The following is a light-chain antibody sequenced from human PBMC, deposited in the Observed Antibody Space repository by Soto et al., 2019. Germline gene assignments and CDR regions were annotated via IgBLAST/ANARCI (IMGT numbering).Light chain of an antibody. CDR2: GAS. CDR3: QQYGSSGT. Sequence: EIVLTQSPATLSVSPWERATLSCRASQSVSSNLAWHQQRPGQAPRLLIYGASTRATGVPARFSGSGSGTDFTLTISRLEPEDFAVYYCQQYGSSGTFGQGTKWIS. CDR1: QSVSSN. J-gene: IGKJ1*01. V-gene: IGKV3-20*01.